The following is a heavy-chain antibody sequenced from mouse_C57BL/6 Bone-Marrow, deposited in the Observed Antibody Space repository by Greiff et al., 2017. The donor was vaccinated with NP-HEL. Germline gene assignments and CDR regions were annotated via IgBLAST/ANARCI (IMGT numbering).Heavy chain of an antibody. CDR3: APIYYDYSRGFAY. CDR1: GYTFTSYG. V-gene: IGHV1-81*01. Sequence: QVQLQQSGAELARPGASVKLSCKASGYTFTSYGISWVKQRTGQGLEWIGEIYPRSGNTYYNEKFKGKATLTADKSSSTAYMELRSLTSEDSAVYYCAPIYYDYSRGFAYWGQGTLVTVSA. CDR2: IYPRSGNT. D-gene: IGHD2-4*01. J-gene: IGHJ3*01.